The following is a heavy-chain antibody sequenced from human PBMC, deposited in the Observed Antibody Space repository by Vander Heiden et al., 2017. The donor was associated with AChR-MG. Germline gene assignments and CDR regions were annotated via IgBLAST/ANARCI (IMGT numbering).Heavy chain of an antibody. V-gene: IGHV1-8*01. CDR2: MNPNSGNT. CDR1: GSTLTSYD. J-gene: IGHJ5*02. Sequence: HVQLVQSGAEGKQPGASVKVSCKASGSTLTSYDSNWVRQATGQVLEWMGWMNPNSGNTGYAQKFQGRVTMTRNTSISTAYMELSSLRSEDTAVYYCARDRVDMVQGVILFDPWGQGTLVTVSS. CDR3: ARDRVDMVQGVILFDP. D-gene: IGHD3-10*01.